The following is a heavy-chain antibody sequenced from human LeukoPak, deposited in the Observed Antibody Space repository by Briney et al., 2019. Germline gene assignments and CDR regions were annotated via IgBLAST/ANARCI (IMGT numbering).Heavy chain of an antibody. J-gene: IGHJ5*02. Sequence: GGSLRLSCAASGFTFSDYYMSWIRQAPGEGLEWVSYISSSGSTIYYADSVKGRFTISRDNAKNSLYLQMNSLRAEDTAVYYCARDEQQPVPQRSNWFDPWGQGTLVTVSS. V-gene: IGHV3-11*01. CDR3: ARDEQQPVPQRSNWFDP. CDR1: GFTFSDYY. D-gene: IGHD6-13*01. CDR2: ISSSGSTI.